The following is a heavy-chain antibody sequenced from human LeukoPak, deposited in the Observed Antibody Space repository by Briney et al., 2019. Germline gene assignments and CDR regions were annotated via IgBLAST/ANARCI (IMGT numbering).Heavy chain of an antibody. Sequence: ASVKVSCKASGYTFTGYYMHWVRQAPGQGLEWMGWINPNSGGTNYAQKFQGRVTMTRDTSISTTYMELGRLRSDDTAVYYCARDRGYSGYDFYYWGQGTLVTVSS. CDR3: ARDRGYSGYDFYY. CDR1: GYTFTGYY. D-gene: IGHD5-12*01. J-gene: IGHJ4*02. CDR2: INPNSGGT. V-gene: IGHV1-2*02.